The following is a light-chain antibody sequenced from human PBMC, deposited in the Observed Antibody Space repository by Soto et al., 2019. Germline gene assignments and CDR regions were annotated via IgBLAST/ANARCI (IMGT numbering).Light chain of an antibody. CDR2: DAS. Sequence: EIVLTQSPATLSLSPGERATLSCRASQSVSNFLAWYQQKPGQAPRLLISDASNRDTGIPGRFSGSGSGTDVSLTISSLEPEDFAVYYCQQRSNWPWTFGQGTKVEIK. J-gene: IGKJ1*01. CDR3: QQRSNWPWT. CDR1: QSVSNF. V-gene: IGKV3-11*01.